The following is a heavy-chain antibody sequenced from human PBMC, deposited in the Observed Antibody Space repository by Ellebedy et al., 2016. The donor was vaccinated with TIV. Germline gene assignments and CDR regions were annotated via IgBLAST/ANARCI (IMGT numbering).Heavy chain of an antibody. CDR2: IFPLDHET. D-gene: IGHD6-19*01. J-gene: IGHJ3*01. CDR3: APKNVHNSGLLGDAFDV. Sequence: GESLKISCKASGYRFSDYCSGWVRQLPGKGVEWMGAIFPLDHETIYSPSFQDQVTISADQSVTTAHLQWNRLRASDTAMYYCAPKNVHNSGLLGDAFDVWGQGTFVTVSS. CDR1: GYRFSDYC. V-gene: IGHV5-51*01.